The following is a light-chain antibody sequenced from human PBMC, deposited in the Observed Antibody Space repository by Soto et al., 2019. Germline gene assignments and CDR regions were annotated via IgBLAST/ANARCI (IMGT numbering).Light chain of an antibody. Sequence: DIQMTQSPSSVSASVGDRVTVTCRASQDISTWLAWYQQKPGKAPKVLIYAASSLQTGVPSRFSGSGSGTEFTLTISSLQLDDFATYFCQQAHSFPITFGQGTRLEIK. J-gene: IGKJ5*01. CDR2: AAS. V-gene: IGKV1-12*01. CDR3: QQAHSFPIT. CDR1: QDISTW.